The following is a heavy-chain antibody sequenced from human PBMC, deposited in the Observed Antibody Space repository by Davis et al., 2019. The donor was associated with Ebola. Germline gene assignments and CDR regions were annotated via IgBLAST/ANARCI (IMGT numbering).Heavy chain of an antibody. D-gene: IGHD4-17*01. J-gene: IGHJ5*02. CDR1: GFIFSSYA. Sequence: PGGSLRLSCAASGFIFSSYAMSWVRQAPGKGLEWVSSISVRSITYHADSVNGRFTISRDNSKNTLYLQMNSLRAEDTAVYYCAKVHQPTPVTTGWFDPWGQGTLVTVSS. V-gene: IGHV3-23*01. CDR3: AKVHQPTPVTTGWFDP. CDR2: ISVRSIT.